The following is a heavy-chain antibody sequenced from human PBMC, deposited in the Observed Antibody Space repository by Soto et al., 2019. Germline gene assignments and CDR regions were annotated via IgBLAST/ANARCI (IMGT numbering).Heavy chain of an antibody. CDR2: VSFDGSST. V-gene: IGHV3-30*03. Sequence: QVQVVESGGGVVRPGRSLRLSCAASGFNFNNYAMHWVRQAPGKGLEWVAVVSFDGSSTYYADSVKGRFTISRDSSNNTVSLQMTSLRPEDTAVYYCASGAAFYYDTSRYWGQGTLVTVSS. CDR3: ASGAAFYYDTSRY. CDR1: GFNFNNYA. D-gene: IGHD3-22*01. J-gene: IGHJ4*02.